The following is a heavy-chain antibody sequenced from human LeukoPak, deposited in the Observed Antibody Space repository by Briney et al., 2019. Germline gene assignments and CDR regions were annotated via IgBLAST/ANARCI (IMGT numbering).Heavy chain of an antibody. CDR1: GNYW. V-gene: IGHV3-74*01. CDR2: INSDGSWT. CDR3: VSFYETY. D-gene: IGHD2-2*01. J-gene: IGHJ4*02. Sequence: PGGSLRLSCAASGNYWIHWVRQAPGKGLVWVSHINSDGSWTSYADSVKGRLTISKDNAKHTVYLQMNNLRAEDTAVYYCVSFYETYWGRGTLVTVSS.